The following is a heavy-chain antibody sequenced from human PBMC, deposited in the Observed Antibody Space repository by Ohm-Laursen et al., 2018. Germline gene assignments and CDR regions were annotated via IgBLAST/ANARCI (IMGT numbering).Heavy chain of an antibody. J-gene: IGHJ4*02. Sequence: ESSVKVSCKASGGTFSSYAISWVRQAPGQGLEWMGGIIPIFGTANYAQKFQGRVTITADKSTSTAYMELSSLRSKDTAMYYCARDSYYYDSSGYYAALDYWGQGTLVTVSS. CDR3: ARDSYYYDSSGYYAALDY. CDR1: GGTFSSYA. D-gene: IGHD3-22*01. V-gene: IGHV1-69*06. CDR2: IIPIFGTA.